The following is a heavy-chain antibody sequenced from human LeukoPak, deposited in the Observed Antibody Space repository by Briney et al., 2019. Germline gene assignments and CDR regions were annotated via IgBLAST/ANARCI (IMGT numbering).Heavy chain of an antibody. V-gene: IGHV1-2*02. Sequence: ASVKVSCKASGYTFTGYYMHWVRQAPGQGPEWMGWINPNSGGTNYAQKFQGRVTMTRDTSISTAYMELSRLRSDDTAVYYCARDRSADIVVVPAAKGSYYYYMDVWGKGTTVTVSS. CDR3: ARDRSADIVVVPAAKGSYYYYMDV. D-gene: IGHD2-2*01. J-gene: IGHJ6*03. CDR1: GYTFTGYY. CDR2: INPNSGGT.